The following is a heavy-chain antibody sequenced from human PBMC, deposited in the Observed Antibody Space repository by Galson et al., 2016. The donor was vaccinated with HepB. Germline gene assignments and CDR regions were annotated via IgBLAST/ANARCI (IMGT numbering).Heavy chain of an antibody. V-gene: IGHV4-31*03. CDR2: IYYRGGT. CDR3: ARDGGMDYYDSSGTYVDY. D-gene: IGHD3-22*01. Sequence: TLSLTCTVSGGSIGSGAYYWSWIRQHPGKGLEWIGYIYYRGGTYYNPSFKSRVTMSIDTSKNQFSLKLTSVTAADTAVYYCARDGGMDYYDSSGTYVDYWGPGTLVTVSS. J-gene: IGHJ4*02. CDR1: GGSIGSGAYY.